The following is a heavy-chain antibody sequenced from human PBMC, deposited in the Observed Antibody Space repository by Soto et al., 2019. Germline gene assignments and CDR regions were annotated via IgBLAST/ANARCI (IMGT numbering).Heavy chain of an antibody. Sequence: VESLKISCKGSGYSCTSYWIGWVLQMPAKGLEWMGIIYPGDSDTRYSPSFQGQVTISADKSISTAYLQWRRLQASDTAMYYCARLRLKTAGFDPWGQGTLVTV. CDR3: ARLRLKTAGFDP. J-gene: IGHJ5*02. V-gene: IGHV5-51*01. CDR1: GYSCTSYW. CDR2: IYPGDSDT.